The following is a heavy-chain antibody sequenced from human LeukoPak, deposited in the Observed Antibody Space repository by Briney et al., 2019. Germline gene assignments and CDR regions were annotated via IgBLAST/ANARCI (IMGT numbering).Heavy chain of an antibody. Sequence: GGSLRLSCAASGFTFSTYDMNWVRQAPEKGLVWVSRIDSDGSSTNYADSVKGRFTISRDNAKNTLYLQMNSLRAEDTAVYYCGREDRFGYNYAYGMDVWGQGTTVTVSS. CDR1: GFTFSTYD. CDR2: IDSDGSST. V-gene: IGHV3-74*01. D-gene: IGHD5-18*01. J-gene: IGHJ6*02. CDR3: GREDRFGYNYAYGMDV.